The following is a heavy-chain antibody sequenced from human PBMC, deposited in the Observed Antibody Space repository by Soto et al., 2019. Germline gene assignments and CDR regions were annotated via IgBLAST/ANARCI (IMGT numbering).Heavy chain of an antibody. CDR1: GFTFSSYA. D-gene: IGHD2-2*03. CDR2: ISGSGGST. CDR3: AKVLDIVVVPAATFPPQFDP. J-gene: IGHJ5*02. V-gene: IGHV3-23*01. Sequence: GGSLRLSCAASGFTFSSYAMSWVRQAPGKGLEWVSAISGSGGSTYYADSVKGRFTISRDNSKNTLYLQMNSLRAEDTAVYYCAKVLDIVVVPAATFPPQFDPWGQGTLVTVSS.